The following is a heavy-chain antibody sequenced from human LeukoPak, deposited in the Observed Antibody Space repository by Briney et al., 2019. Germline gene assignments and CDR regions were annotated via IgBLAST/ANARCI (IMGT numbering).Heavy chain of an antibody. Sequence: GGSLRLSCAASGFTFSSYGMHWVRQAPGKGLEWVAVIWYDGSNKYYADSVKGRFTISRDNSKNTLYLQMNSLRAEDTAVYYCATPVHDASLDYWGQGTLVTVSS. D-gene: IGHD2-2*01. CDR3: ATPVHDASLDY. CDR2: IWYDGSNK. CDR1: GFTFSSYG. V-gene: IGHV3-33*08. J-gene: IGHJ4*02.